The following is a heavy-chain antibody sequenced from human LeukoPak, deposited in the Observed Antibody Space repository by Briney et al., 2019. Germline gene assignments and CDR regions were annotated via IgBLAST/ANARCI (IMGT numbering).Heavy chain of an antibody. CDR1: GFTFSSYA. Sequence: GGSLRLSCAASGFTFSSYAMNWVRQAPGKGLELVGRIKNKPDGGTTDYAAPVKGRFTISRDDSESTLYLQMNSLKTEDTAVYYCTVVNYGSGSYPLGSWGQGTLVTVSS. CDR3: TVVNYGSGSYPLGS. D-gene: IGHD3-10*01. J-gene: IGHJ5*02. V-gene: IGHV3-15*01. CDR2: IKNKPDGGTT.